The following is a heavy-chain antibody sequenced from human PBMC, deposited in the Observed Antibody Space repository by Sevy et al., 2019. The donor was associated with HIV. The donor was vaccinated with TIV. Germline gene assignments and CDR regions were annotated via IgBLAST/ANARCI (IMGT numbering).Heavy chain of an antibody. J-gene: IGHJ3*02. V-gene: IGHV3-74*03. CDR1: GFTFGNYW. D-gene: IGHD3-22*01. CDR2: INNDGSNT. Sequence: GGSLRLSCAASGFTFGNYWMHWVRQAPGKGLVWISRINNDGSNTKYADSVQGGFTTSRDNAKNTLYLQMNSLRAEDTAVYYCGTEMISMNQGVSDAFDIWGQGTMVTVSS. CDR3: GTEMISMNQGVSDAFDI.